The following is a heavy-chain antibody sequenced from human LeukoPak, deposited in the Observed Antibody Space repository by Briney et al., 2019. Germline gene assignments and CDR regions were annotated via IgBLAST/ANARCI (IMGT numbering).Heavy chain of an antibody. CDR1: GVTFSSYE. J-gene: IGHJ4*02. CDR3: ARTKYGSGSYYNVGYFDS. V-gene: IGHV3-48*03. D-gene: IGHD3-10*01. Sequence: QPGGSLRLSCAASGVTFSSYEMNWVRQAPGKGLEWVSYISSSGSIIYYADSVKGRFTISRDNAKNSLYLQMNSLRAEETAVYYCARTKYGSGSYYNVGYFDSWGQGTLVTVSS. CDR2: ISSSGSII.